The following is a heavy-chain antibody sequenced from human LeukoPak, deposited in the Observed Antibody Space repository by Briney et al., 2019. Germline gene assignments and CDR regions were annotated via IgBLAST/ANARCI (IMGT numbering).Heavy chain of an antibody. CDR2: ISSGGSAI. D-gene: IGHD3-22*01. CDR3: ARDPASIDSSGYSYGY. Sequence: GGSLRLSCAASGFTFSSYEMNWVRQAPGKGLEWVSYISSGGSAIYYADSVKGRFTVSRDNTRNSLYLQMNSLRAEDTAVYYCARDPASIDSSGYSYGYWGQGTLVTASS. V-gene: IGHV3-48*03. CDR1: GFTFSSYE. J-gene: IGHJ4*02.